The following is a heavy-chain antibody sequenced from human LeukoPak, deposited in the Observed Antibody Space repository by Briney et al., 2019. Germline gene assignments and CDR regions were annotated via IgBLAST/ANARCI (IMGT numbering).Heavy chain of an antibody. V-gene: IGHV3-23*01. J-gene: IGHJ4*02. Sequence: GGSLRLSCAASGFTFSNYAMSWVRQAPGKGLEWVSSISGNGVYTYYADSVKGRFTISRDNSKNTLYLQMNSLGAEDTAVYHYAKGASSKPFDYWSQGTLVTVSS. CDR1: GFTFSNYA. D-gene: IGHD2-2*01. CDR2: ISGNGVYT. CDR3: AKGASSKPFDY.